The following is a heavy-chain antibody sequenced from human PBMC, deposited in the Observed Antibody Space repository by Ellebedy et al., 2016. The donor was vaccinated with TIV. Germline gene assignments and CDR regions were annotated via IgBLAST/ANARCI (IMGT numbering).Heavy chain of an antibody. V-gene: IGHV4-59*01. CDR3: ASAVEMATNLDY. Sequence: MPSETLSLTCTVSGGSISSYYWSWIRQPPGKGLAWIGYIYYSGSTNYNPSLKSRVTISVDTSKNQFSRKLTSVTAADTAVYYCASAVEMATNLDYWGQGTLVTVSS. CDR1: GGSISSYY. J-gene: IGHJ4*02. D-gene: IGHD5-24*01. CDR2: IYYSGST.